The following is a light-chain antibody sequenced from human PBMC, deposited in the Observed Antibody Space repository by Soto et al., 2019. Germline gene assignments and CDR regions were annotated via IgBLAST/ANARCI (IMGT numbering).Light chain of an antibody. CDR3: CSYAGSYDDV. V-gene: IGLV2-11*01. J-gene: IGLJ1*01. CDR1: SSDVGAYNY. CDR2: DVN. Sequence: QSALTQPRSVSGSPGQSVTISCTGSSSDVGAYNYVSWYQHNPGKAPKLLIYDVNKRPSGVPDRFSGSKFGNTAPLTISGLQADDEANFYCCSYAGSYDDVFGTGTKVTVL.